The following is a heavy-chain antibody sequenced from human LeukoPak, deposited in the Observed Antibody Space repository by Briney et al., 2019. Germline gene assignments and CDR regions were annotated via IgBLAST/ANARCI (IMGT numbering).Heavy chain of an antibody. CDR1: GFTFSSYW. D-gene: IGHD1-1*01. V-gene: IGHV3-7*01. CDR3: ATPTAGTWHFDY. CDR2: IKQDASER. J-gene: IGHJ4*02. Sequence: PGGSLRLSCAASGFTFSSYWMTWVRQAPGKGLEWVDNIKQDASERYYVDSVKGRFTISRDNAKNSLYLQMNSLRAEDTAVYYCATPTAGTWHFDYWGQGTLVTVSS.